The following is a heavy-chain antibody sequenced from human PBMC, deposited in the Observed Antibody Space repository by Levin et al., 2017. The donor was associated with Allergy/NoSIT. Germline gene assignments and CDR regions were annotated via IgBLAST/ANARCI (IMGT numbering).Heavy chain of an antibody. CDR2: INTYNDNA. Sequence: GESLKISCKTSGYLFTTYGINWVRQAPGQGLEWVAWINTYNDNAHYAQSLQDRVTVTADMLADTAYLELRSLRSDDTAIYYCARTGPRPYTSASGFYPYYYPIDVWGQGTSVTISS. D-gene: IGHD6-19*01. CDR1: GYLFTTYG. CDR3: ARTGPRPYTSASGFYPYYYPIDV. J-gene: IGHJ6*02. V-gene: IGHV1-18*01.